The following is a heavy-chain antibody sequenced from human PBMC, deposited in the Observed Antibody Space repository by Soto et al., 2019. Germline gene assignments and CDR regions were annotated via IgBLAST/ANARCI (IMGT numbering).Heavy chain of an antibody. J-gene: IGHJ4*02. D-gene: IGHD6-19*01. CDR3: ARDPSDGGWDEDY. CDR2: IKQDGSKK. CDR1: GFTLSSYW. Sequence: EVQLVESGGDLVQPGGSLRLSCVASGFTLSSYWMSWVRQARGKGLEWVANIKQDGSKKYYVDSVKGRFTISRDNAKNSLYLQMNSLRVEDTAVYYCARDPSDGGWDEDYWGQGTLVTVSS. V-gene: IGHV3-7*01.